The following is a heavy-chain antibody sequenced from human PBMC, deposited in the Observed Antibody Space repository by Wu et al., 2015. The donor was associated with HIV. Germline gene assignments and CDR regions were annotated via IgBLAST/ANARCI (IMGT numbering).Heavy chain of an antibody. V-gene: IGHV1-18*01. D-gene: IGHD3-9*01. CDR1: GYSFTSYG. Sequence: QVQLVQSGAEVKKPGASVKVSCKASGYSFTSYGISWVRQAPGQGLEWMGWISGYNGNTNYAQKLQDRFTMTTDTSTSTAYMELRSLRSDDTAVYYCARDGGQTYYDILTGYYQSHWYFDSLGRGTRGHCLL. CDR3: ARDGGQTYYDILTGYYQSHWYFDS. CDR2: ISGYNGNT. J-gene: IGHJ2*01.